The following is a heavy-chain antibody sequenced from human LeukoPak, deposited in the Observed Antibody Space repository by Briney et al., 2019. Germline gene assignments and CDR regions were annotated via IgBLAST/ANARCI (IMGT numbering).Heavy chain of an antibody. CDR1: GFTFSSYA. CDR3: AKDRVYYDSSGYSYQDY. D-gene: IGHD3-22*01. J-gene: IGHJ4*02. V-gene: IGHV3-23*01. CDR2: ISGSGGST. Sequence: GGSLRLSCAASGFTFSSYAMSWVRQAPGKGLEWVSAISGSGGSTYYADSVKGRFTISRDNSKNTLYLQMNSLRAEDTAVYYCAKDRVYYDSSGYSYQDYWGQGTLVTVSS.